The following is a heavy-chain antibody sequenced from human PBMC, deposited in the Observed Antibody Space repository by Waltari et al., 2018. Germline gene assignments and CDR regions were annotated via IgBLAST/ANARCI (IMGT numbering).Heavy chain of an antibody. CDR3: AKDTYLYDSGGYYPSFDY. J-gene: IGHJ4*02. CDR1: GFTFSNYA. Sequence: EVQLVESGGGLVQPGGSLRLSCGASGFTFSNYAMSWVRQAPGKGLEWVSAISGSGGSAFYADSVKGRFTSSRDTSKNTLYLQMNSLRAEDTAVYYCAKDTYLYDSGGYYPSFDYWGQGTLVTVSS. V-gene: IGHV3-23*04. D-gene: IGHD3-22*01. CDR2: ISGSGGSA.